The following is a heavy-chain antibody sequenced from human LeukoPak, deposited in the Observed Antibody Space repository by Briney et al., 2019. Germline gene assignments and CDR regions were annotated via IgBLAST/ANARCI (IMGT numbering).Heavy chain of an antibody. V-gene: IGHV3-9*01. CDR1: GFTFDDYA. CDR3: AKEDRPPGVPAGGMDV. D-gene: IGHD2-2*01. J-gene: IGHJ6*02. Sequence: PGRSLRLSCAASGFTFDDYAMHWVRQAPGKGLEWVSGISWNSGSIGYADSVKSRFTISRDNAKNSLYLQMNSLRAEDTALYYCAKEDRPPGVPAGGMDVWGQGTTVTVSS. CDR2: ISWNSGSI.